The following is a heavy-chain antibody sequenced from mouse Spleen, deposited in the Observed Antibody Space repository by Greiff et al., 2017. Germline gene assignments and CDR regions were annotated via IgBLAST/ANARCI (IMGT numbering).Heavy chain of an antibody. J-gene: IGHJ3*01. CDR3: AREDRYLAWFAY. CDR1: GFTFSDYY. V-gene: IGHV5-16*01. CDR2: INYDGSST. Sequence: EVKLMESEGGLVQPGSSMKLSCTASGFTFSDYYMAWVRQVPEKGLEWVANINYDGSSTYYLDSLKSRFIISRDNAKNILYLQMSSLKSEDTATYYCAREDRYLAWFAYWGQGTLVTVSA. D-gene: IGHD2-14*01.